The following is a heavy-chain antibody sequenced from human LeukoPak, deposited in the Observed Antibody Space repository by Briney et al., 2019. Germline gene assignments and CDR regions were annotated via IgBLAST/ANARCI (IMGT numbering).Heavy chain of an antibody. D-gene: IGHD3-3*01. CDR2: INPSGGST. J-gene: IGHJ5*02. CDR1: GYTFTSYY. Sequence: ASVKVSCKASGYTFTSYYMHWVRQAPGQGLEWMGIINPSGGSTSYALKFQGRVTMTRDTSTSTVYMELSSLRSEDTAVYYCARDPTIFGVVINWFDPWGQGTLVTVSS. V-gene: IGHV1-46*01. CDR3: ARDPTIFGVVINWFDP.